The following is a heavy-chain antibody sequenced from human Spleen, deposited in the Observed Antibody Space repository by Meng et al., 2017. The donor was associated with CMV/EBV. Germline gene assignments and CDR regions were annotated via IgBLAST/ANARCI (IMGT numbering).Heavy chain of an antibody. Sequence: SGFTFSDYYMNWIRQAPGKGLEWVAHISGSGTTIYYADSVRGRFTISRDNAMKSLFLQINSLRAEDTATYYCARVAGGVYGFYWYFDIWGRGALVTVSS. V-gene: IGHV3-11*04. D-gene: IGHD2-8*01. CDR2: ISGSGTTI. J-gene: IGHJ2*01. CDR3: ARVAGGVYGFYWYFDI. CDR1: GFTFSDYY.